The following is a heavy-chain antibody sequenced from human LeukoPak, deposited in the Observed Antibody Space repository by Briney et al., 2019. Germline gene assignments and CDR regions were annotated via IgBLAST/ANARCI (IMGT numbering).Heavy chain of an antibody. J-gene: IGHJ3*02. CDR3: ARDPYDSSGYYGGDAFDI. D-gene: IGHD3-22*01. Sequence: PGGSLRLSCAASGFTVSSSFLSWVRQAPGKGLEWVSVIYTGGSTYYADSVKGRFTISRDNSKNTVYLQMNSLRAEDTAVYYCARDPYDSSGYYGGDAFDIWGQGTMVTVSS. CDR1: GFTVSSSF. V-gene: IGHV3-53*01. CDR2: IYTGGST.